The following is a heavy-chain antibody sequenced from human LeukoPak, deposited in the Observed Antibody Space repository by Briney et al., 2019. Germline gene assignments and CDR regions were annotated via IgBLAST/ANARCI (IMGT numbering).Heavy chain of an antibody. D-gene: IGHD6-19*01. J-gene: IGHJ4*02. CDR2: MKQDGSEK. CDR3: AKVYGGFQQWPPDY. V-gene: IGHV3-7*02. CDR1: GFTFGTYW. Sequence: SGGSLRLSCAASGFTFGTYWMSWVRQAPGKGLEWVANMKQDGSEKYYVDSVKGRFTISRDNSKNTLYLQMNSLRAEDTAVYYCAKVYGGFQQWPPDYWGQGTLVTVSS.